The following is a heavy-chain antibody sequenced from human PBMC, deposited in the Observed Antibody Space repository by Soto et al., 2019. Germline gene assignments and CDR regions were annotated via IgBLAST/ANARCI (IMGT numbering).Heavy chain of an antibody. CDR2: IIPIFGTA. V-gene: IGHV1-69*13. CDR3: ASISPDTVENTADYYYVMAV. Sequence: ASVKVSCKASGGTFSSYAISWVRQAPGQGLEWMGGIIPIFGTANYAQKFQGRVTITADESTSTAYMELSSLRSEDTAVYYCASISPDTVENTADYYYVMAVWGQGTTVT. D-gene: IGHD5-18*01. CDR1: GGTFSSYA. J-gene: IGHJ6*02.